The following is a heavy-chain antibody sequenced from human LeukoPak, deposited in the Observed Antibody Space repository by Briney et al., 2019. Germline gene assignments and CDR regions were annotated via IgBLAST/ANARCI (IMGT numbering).Heavy chain of an antibody. CDR2: ISDIGSI. D-gene: IGHD2-8*02. V-gene: IGHV4-59*08. CDR3: AGHHPRNTVDF. CDR1: GGSISSYY. Sequence: SETLSLTCTVSGGSISSYYWNWIRQPPGKGLEWIAYISDIGSINYNPSLKSRVTISLYTSKNQFSLKLSSVTAADTAVYYCAGHHPRNTVDFWGQGTLVTVSS. J-gene: IGHJ4*02.